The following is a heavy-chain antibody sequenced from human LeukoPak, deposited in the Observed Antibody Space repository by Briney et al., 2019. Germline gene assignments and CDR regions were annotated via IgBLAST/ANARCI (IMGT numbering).Heavy chain of an antibody. Sequence: PSETLSLTCAVYGVSFSGYYWSWIRQPPGKGLEWIGEINHSGSTNYNPSLKSRVTISVDTSKNQFSLKLSSVTAADTAVYYCARGAWYYYDSSGYYSYWGQGTLVTVSS. J-gene: IGHJ4*02. CDR2: INHSGST. CDR3: ARGAWYYYDSSGYYSY. V-gene: IGHV4-34*01. CDR1: GVSFSGYY. D-gene: IGHD3-22*01.